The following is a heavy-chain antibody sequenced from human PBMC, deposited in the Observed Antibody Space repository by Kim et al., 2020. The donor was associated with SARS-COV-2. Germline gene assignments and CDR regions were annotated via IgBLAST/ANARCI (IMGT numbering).Heavy chain of an antibody. CDR2: IYYSGST. V-gene: IGHV4-39*01. J-gene: IGHJ4*02. CDR3: SRGRDDYLWGSSRIFDY. CDR1: GGSISSSSYY. D-gene: IGHD3-16*02. Sequence: SETLSLTCTVSGGSISSSSYYWGWIRQPPGKGLEWIGSIYYSGSTYYNPSLKSRVTISVDTSKNQFSLKLSSVTAADQAVYYCSRGRDDYLWGSSRIFDYWGQVNMVIVS.